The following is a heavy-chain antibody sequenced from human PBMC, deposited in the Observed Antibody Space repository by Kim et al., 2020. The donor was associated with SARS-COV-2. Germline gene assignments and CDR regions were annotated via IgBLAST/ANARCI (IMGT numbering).Heavy chain of an antibody. D-gene: IGHD3-10*01. CDR1: GFTFSFYS. J-gene: IGHJ4*02. CDR2: ISSSSSYI. V-gene: IGHV3-21*01. Sequence: GGSLRLSCATSGFTFSFYSMNWVRQAPGKGLEWVSSISSSSSYIYYADSVKGRFTISRDNAKNSLYLQMNSLRAEDTAVYYCARDGSGSYSPFDYWGQGTLVTVSS. CDR3: ARDGSGSYSPFDY.